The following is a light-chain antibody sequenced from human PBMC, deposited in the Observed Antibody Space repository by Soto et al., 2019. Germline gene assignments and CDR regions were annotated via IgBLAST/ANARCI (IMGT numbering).Light chain of an antibody. CDR3: KQLNSTPPA. CDR2: AAS. J-gene: IGKJ4*01. V-gene: IGKV1-9*01. Sequence: IQLTQSPSSLSASVGDRVTITCRASQGISSYLAWYQQKPGKAPKLLIYAASTLQSGVPSRFSGSGSGTDSTPPTSSRQPKDFPTYSYKQLNSTPPAFGGGT. CDR1: QGISSY.